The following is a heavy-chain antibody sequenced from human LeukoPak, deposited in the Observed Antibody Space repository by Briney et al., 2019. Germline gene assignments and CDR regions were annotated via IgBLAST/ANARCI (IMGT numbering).Heavy chain of an antibody. Sequence: GGPLRLSCAASGFPFSSYRMHWVRQAPGKGLEWVAFIRYDGSNKYYADSVKGRFTISRDNSKNTLYLQMNSLGAEDTAVYYCAKDNYDYGDYDGGDYWGQGTLVTVSS. D-gene: IGHD4-17*01. CDR2: IRYDGSNK. CDR1: GFPFSSYR. V-gene: IGHV3-30*02. CDR3: AKDNYDYGDYDGGDY. J-gene: IGHJ4*02.